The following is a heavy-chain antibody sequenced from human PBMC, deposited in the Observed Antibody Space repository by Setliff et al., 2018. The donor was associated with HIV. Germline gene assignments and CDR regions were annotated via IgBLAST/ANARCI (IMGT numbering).Heavy chain of an antibody. J-gene: IGHJ4*02. CDR2: INHSGST. V-gene: IGHV4-34*01. Sequence: PSETLSLTCAVYSGSFSGYYWSWIRQPPGKGLEWIGEINHSGSTNYNPSLKSRVTISIDTSKNQFSVKLNFVTAADTAVYYCAREQWLVTRGYFDSWGQGIMVIVSS. CDR3: AREQWLVTRGYFDS. D-gene: IGHD6-19*01. CDR1: SGSFSGYY.